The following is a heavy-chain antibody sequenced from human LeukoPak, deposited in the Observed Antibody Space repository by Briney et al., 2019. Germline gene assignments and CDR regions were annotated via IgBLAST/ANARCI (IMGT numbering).Heavy chain of an antibody. Sequence: PSETLSLTCTVSGGSISSSKYYWGWIRQPPGKGLEWIGTIFNNGSTHYNPSLKSRVTISVDTSKNQFSLKLSSVTAADTAVYYCARVITVRGVIFDYWGQGTLVTVSS. D-gene: IGHD3-16*01. CDR1: GGSISSSKYY. CDR2: IFNNGST. V-gene: IGHV4-39*07. CDR3: ARVITVRGVIFDY. J-gene: IGHJ4*02.